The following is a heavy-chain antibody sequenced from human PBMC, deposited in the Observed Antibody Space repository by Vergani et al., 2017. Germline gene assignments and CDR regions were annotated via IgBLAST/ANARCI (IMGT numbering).Heavy chain of an antibody. CDR2: IYTSGST. D-gene: IGHD3-22*01. CDR1: GGSISSGSYY. CDR3: ARGGQYYYDSSGYYDY. Sequence: QVQLQESGPGLVKPSQTLSLTCTVSGGSISSGSYYWSWIRQPAGKGLEWIGRIYTSGSTNYNPSLESRVTISVDTSKNQFSLKLSSVTAADTAVYYCARGGQYYYDSSGYYDYWGQGTLVTVSS. V-gene: IGHV4-61*02. J-gene: IGHJ4*02.